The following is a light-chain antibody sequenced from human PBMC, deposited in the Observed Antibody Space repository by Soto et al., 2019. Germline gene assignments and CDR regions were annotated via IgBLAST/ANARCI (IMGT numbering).Light chain of an antibody. CDR1: QSVSSSY. CDR3: QQYGSSPYT. Sequence: EIVLTQSPGTLSLSPGERATLSCRASQSVSSSYLVWYQQKPGQAPRLLIYGASIRATDIPDRFSGSGSGTDFTLTISRLESEDFAVYYCQQYGSSPYTFGQGTKLELK. CDR2: GAS. J-gene: IGKJ2*01. V-gene: IGKV3-20*01.